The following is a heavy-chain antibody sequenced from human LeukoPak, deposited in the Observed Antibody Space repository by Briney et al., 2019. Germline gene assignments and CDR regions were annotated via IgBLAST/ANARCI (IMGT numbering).Heavy chain of an antibody. Sequence: ASVKVSCKASGYTFTNYGISWVRQAPGQGLEWMGWISTYNGNTKYTQNLQGRVTMTTDTSTSTAYMDLTSLRSDNTAVYYCARGSAAAPSYYYYMDVWGKGTTVTVSS. CDR2: ISTYNGNT. CDR3: ARGSAAAPSYYYYMDV. CDR1: GYTFTNYG. D-gene: IGHD6-13*01. J-gene: IGHJ6*03. V-gene: IGHV1-18*01.